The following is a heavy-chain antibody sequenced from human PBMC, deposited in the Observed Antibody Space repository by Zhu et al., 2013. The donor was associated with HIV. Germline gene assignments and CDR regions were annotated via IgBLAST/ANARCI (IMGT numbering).Heavy chain of an antibody. V-gene: IGHV1-18*01. Sequence: QVQLVQSGGEVKKPGASVKVSCKASGYAFTLYGITWVRQAPEQGLEWMGWISTYNDNTNYAQNLQDRVTMTSDTSTNTAYMELRRLRSDDTAVYYCTRGLSGATRGMDVWAQGTTVTVSS. D-gene: IGHD1-26*01. CDR3: TRGLSGATRGMDV. CDR2: ISTYNDNT. J-gene: IGHJ6*02. CDR1: GYAFTLYG.